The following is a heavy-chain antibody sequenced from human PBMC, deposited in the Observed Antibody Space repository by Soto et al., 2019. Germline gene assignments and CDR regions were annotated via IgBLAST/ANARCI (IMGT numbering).Heavy chain of an antibody. J-gene: IGHJ6*02. V-gene: IGHV2-5*02. CDR3: AHKGGRGAGMDV. CDR1: GFSLSTSGAG. Sequence: QITLKESGPTLVKPTQTLTLTCTFSGFSLSTSGAGMGWIRQPPGKALEWLALIYWDDDKRYSPFLKSRLTITKDTSKNQVVLTMTNMDPVDTATYYCAHKGGRGAGMDVWGQGTTVTVSS. CDR2: IYWDDDK. D-gene: IGHD2-15*01.